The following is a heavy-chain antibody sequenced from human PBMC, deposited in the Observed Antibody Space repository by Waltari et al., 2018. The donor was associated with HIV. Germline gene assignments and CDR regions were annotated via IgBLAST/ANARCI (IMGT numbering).Heavy chain of an antibody. V-gene: IGHV3-23*01. Sequence: EVQLLESGGGLVQPGGSLRLSCAASGFTFSSYAMSWVRQAPGKGLEWVSAISGSGSSTYYADSVKGRFTSSRDNSKNTLYLQMNSLRAEDTAVYYCAKLEPDYGGNGGDYWGQGTLVTVSS. CDR1: GFTFSSYA. CDR2: ISGSGSST. D-gene: IGHD4-17*01. J-gene: IGHJ4*02. CDR3: AKLEPDYGGNGGDY.